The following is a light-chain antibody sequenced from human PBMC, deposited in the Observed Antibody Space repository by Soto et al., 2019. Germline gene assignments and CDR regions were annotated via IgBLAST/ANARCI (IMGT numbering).Light chain of an antibody. J-gene: IGKJ3*01. CDR1: QGISNY. CDR2: AAS. Sequence: DIQMTQSPSSLSASVGDRVTITCRASQGISNYLAWYQQKPGKVPKLLIYAASTLQSGVPSRFSGSGSGTDFTLTTTSLHPEDVATHYCHKYNSAPLTFGPGTKVDIK. CDR3: HKYNSAPLT. V-gene: IGKV1-27*01.